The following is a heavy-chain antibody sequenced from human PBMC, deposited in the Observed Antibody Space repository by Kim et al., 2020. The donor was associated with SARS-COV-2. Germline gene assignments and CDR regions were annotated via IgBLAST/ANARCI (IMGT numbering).Heavy chain of an antibody. D-gene: IGHD2-2*01. J-gene: IGHJ3*02. CDR3: AREKCSSTSCSNAFDI. V-gene: IGHV3-11*06. Sequence: GGSLRLSCAASGFTFSDYYMSWIRQAPGKGLEWVSYISSSSSYTNYADSVKGRFTISRDNAKNSLYLQMNSLRAEDTAVYYCAREKCSSTSCSNAFDIWGQGTMVTVSS. CDR1: GFTFSDYY. CDR2: ISSSSSYT.